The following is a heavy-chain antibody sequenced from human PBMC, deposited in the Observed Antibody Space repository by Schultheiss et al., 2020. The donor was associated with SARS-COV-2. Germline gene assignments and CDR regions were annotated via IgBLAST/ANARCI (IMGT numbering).Heavy chain of an antibody. J-gene: IGHJ5*02. Sequence: GSLRLSCAVSGGSISSGNWWTWVRQPPGKGLEWIGYIYYTGSTNYNPSLKSRVTISVDTSKKNFSLKLSSVTAADTAVYYCARDTRAYCSGGSCNWFDPWGQGTLVTVSS. V-gene: IGHV4-4*02. D-gene: IGHD2-15*01. CDR3: ARDTRAYCSGGSCNWFDP. CDR2: IYYTGST. CDR1: GGSISSGNW.